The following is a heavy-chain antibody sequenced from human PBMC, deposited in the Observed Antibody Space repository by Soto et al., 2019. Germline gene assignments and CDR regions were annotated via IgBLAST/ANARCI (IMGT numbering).Heavy chain of an antibody. V-gene: IGHV3-9*02. CDR1: GFTSDDFA. J-gene: IGHJ6*02. CDR2: VDWNSGST. Sequence: PGGSMRPSCAASGFTSDDFAMHWARQAPGKGLEWVSGVDWNSGSTAYADYVKGRFAISRDNARNSLYLQMNSLRAEDTALYYCVKRRVSYAVKFGMDVWGQGTTVTVSS. D-gene: IGHD4-17*01. CDR3: VKRRVSYAVKFGMDV.